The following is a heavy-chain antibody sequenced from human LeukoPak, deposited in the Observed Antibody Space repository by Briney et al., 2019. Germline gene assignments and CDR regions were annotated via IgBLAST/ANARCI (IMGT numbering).Heavy chain of an antibody. CDR2: ISSSGDYR. CDR3: AKLQGDITMVRGVPNGFDY. Sequence: GGSLRLSCAASGFTFTTYTLNWVRQAPGKGLEWVASISSSGDYRYYPDSLKGRFTISRDNSKNTLYLQMNSLRAEDTAVYYCAKLQGDITMVRGVPNGFDYWGQGTLVTVSS. D-gene: IGHD3-10*01. CDR1: GFTFTTYT. V-gene: IGHV3-21*04. J-gene: IGHJ4*01.